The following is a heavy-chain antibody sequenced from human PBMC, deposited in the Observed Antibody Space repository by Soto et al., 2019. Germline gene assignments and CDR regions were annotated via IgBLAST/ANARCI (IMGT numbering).Heavy chain of an antibody. CDR3: ARCIQGDYYYGMDV. D-gene: IGHD5-18*01. J-gene: IGHJ6*02. CDR2: INADYGNT. V-gene: IGHV1-18*01. Sequence: QAQLVQSGAEVMKPGASVKVSCKASGYTFYSHSISWVRQAPGQGLEWMGRINADYGNTQYAQKFRGRVTMTTDTSTTTVYMELTNLRSDDTAVYYCARCIQGDYYYGMDVWGQGTTVTVSS. CDR1: GYTFYSHS.